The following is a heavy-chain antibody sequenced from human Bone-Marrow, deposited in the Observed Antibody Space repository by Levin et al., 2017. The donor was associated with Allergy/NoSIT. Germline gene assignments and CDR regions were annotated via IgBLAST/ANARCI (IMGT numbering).Heavy chain of an antibody. Sequence: LSLTCAASGFTFRSYAMSWVRQAPGKGLEWVSAISGSGGSTYYADSVKGRFTISRDNSKNTLYLQMNSLRAEDTAVYYCAKGSLVRGVIIDYWGQGTLVTVSS. J-gene: IGHJ4*02. CDR2: ISGSGGST. D-gene: IGHD3-10*01. CDR3: AKGSLVRGVIIDY. CDR1: GFTFRSYA. V-gene: IGHV3-23*01.